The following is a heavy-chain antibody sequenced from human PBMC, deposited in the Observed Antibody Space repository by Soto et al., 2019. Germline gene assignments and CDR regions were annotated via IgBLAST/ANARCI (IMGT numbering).Heavy chain of an antibody. D-gene: IGHD4-4*01. CDR2: MHSSGST. V-gene: IGHV4-4*07. CDR1: GGSISSNY. CDR3: ATLPTVSSSAL. J-gene: IGHJ4*02. Sequence: QVQLQGSGPGLVKPSETLSLTCSVSGGSISSNYWSWIRQPAGKGLEWIGRMHSSGSTNYNPSLKSRVTMSVDTSKNHFSLKMSSVTAADTAVYYCATLPTVSSSALWGQGILVTVSS.